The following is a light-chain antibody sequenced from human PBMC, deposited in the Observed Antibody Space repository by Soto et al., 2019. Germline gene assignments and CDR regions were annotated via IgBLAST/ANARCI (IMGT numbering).Light chain of an antibody. Sequence: SYELTQPLSVSVALGQTARITCGGTYIGNKNAHWYQQKPGQAPLLVIYRDSNRPSGIPERFSGSNSGNTATLTISRAQAGDEADYYCQVWDGNTVVFGGGTKLTVL. CDR3: QVWDGNTVV. V-gene: IGLV3-9*01. J-gene: IGLJ2*01. CDR2: RDS. CDR1: YIGNKN.